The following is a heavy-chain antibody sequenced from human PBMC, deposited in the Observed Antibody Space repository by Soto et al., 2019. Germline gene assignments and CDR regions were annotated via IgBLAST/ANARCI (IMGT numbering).Heavy chain of an antibody. V-gene: IGHV1-69*06. CDR3: ARDMTRTVVPYFDF. D-gene: IGHD1-7*01. Sequence: QVQLVQSGAEVKKPGSSVKVSCKASGGTFSNYVVNWVRQAPGQGLEWMGRSIPISGAANYAQKLQGRDTITTDKSTNTSYMELSSLRSEDTAVYYCARDMTRTVVPYFDFWGQGTLVTVSS. CDR1: GGTFSNYV. CDR2: SIPISGAA. J-gene: IGHJ4*02.